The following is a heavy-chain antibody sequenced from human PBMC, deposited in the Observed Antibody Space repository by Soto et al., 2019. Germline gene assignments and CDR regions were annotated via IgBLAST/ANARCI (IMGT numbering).Heavy chain of an antibody. CDR3: LGGGGGELRYFDWLDLLDY. CDR2: IYYSGST. Sequence: PSETLSLTCTVSGGSISSYYWSWIRQPPGKGPEWIGYIYYSGSTNYNPSLKSRVTISVATSKNQFSLKLTSVTATDKAVNYCLGGGGGELRYFDWLDLLDYWGQGTLVTVSS. V-gene: IGHV4-59*01. J-gene: IGHJ4*02. CDR1: GGSISSYY. D-gene: IGHD3-9*01.